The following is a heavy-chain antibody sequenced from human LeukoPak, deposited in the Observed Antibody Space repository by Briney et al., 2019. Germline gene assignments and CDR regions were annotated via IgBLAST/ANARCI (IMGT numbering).Heavy chain of an antibody. CDR2: ISSSSSTI. Sequence: GGSLRLSCAASGFTFSSYSMIWVRQAPGKGLEWVSYISSSSSTIYYADSVKGRFTISRDNAKNSLYLQMNSLRAEDTAVYYCARESRGGKADYWGQGTLVTVSS. V-gene: IGHV3-48*01. CDR1: GFTFSSYS. D-gene: IGHD2-15*01. CDR3: ARESRGGKADY. J-gene: IGHJ4*02.